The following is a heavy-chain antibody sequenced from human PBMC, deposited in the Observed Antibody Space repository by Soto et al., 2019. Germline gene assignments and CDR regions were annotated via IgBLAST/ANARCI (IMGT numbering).Heavy chain of an antibody. J-gene: IGHJ4*02. CDR1: GFIFSDYV. CDR2: MWYDGSKE. Sequence: QVQLVESGGGVVQPGGSLRLSCAASGFIFSDYVMHWVRQAPGKGLEWVAVMWYDGSKEYYVDSVKGRFTISRDHSKNTLFLQMNSLRAEDTAVYYCARGRTDFAYCCQGTLVTVS. V-gene: IGHV3-33*01. CDR3: ARGRTDFAY.